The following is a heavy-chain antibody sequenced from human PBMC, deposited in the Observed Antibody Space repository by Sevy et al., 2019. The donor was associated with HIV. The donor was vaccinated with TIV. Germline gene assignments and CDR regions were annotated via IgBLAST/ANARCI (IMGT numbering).Heavy chain of an antibody. Sequence: ASVKVSCKASGYTFTSYGISWVRQAPGEGLEWMGWINTYNGNTNYAQKLQGRVTMTTDTSTSTAYMELRSLGSDDTAVYYCARRYSSSTGKTFDYWGQGTLVTVSS. CDR1: GYTFTSYG. D-gene: IGHD6-6*01. CDR2: INTYNGNT. CDR3: ARRYSSSTGKTFDY. V-gene: IGHV1-18*01. J-gene: IGHJ4*02.